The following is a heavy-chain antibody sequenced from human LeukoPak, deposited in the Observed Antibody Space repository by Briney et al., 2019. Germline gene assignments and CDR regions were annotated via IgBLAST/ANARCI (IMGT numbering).Heavy chain of an antibody. J-gene: IGHJ4*02. CDR3: AKDIAAAGRGYFDY. D-gene: IGHD6-13*01. Sequence: PGGSLRLSCAASGFTFDDYAMHWVRQAPGKGLEWVSGISWNSGSIGYADSVKGRFTISRDNAKNSLYLQMNSLRAEDMALYYCAKDIAAAGRGYFDYWGQGTLVTVSS. CDR1: GFTFDDYA. V-gene: IGHV3-9*03. CDR2: ISWNSGSI.